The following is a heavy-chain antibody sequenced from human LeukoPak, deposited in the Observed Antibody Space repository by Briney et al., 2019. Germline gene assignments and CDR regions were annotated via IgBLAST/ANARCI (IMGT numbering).Heavy chain of an antibody. J-gene: IGHJ4*02. V-gene: IGHV1-2*02. Sequence: ASVTVSCKASGYTFTVYYMHWVRQAPGPGLEWMGWINPNSGGTNYAQKFQGRVTMTRDTSISTAYMELSRLRSDDTAVYYCARPYSGSYYEGFDYWGQGTLVTVSS. D-gene: IGHD1-26*01. CDR3: ARPYSGSYYEGFDY. CDR1: GYTFTVYY. CDR2: INPNSGGT.